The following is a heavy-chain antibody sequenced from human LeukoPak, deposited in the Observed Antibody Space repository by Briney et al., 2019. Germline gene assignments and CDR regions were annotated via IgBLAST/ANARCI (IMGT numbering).Heavy chain of an antibody. CDR2: IKEDGSEK. D-gene: IGHD1-26*01. CDR1: EFTLRNYW. J-gene: IGHJ4*02. V-gene: IGHV3-7*01. CDR3: ARIVGATTREGY. Sequence: GGSLRLSCAASEFTLRNYWMSWVRQAPGKGLEWVATIKEDGSEKYYVDSVKGRFTISRDNAKNTLYLQMNSLRAEDTAVYYCARIVGATTREGYWGQGTLVTVSS.